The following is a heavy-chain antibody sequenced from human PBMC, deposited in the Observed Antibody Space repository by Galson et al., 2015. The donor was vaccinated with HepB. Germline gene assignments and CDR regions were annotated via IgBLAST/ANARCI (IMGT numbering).Heavy chain of an antibody. V-gene: IGHV3-48*02. CDR2: ISRTSSTI. CDR1: GFTFSSYN. Sequence: ALRLSCAAAGFTFSSYNMNWVRQAPGKGLEWVSYISRTSSTIYYADSVKGRFTISRDNAKNSLYLQMNSLRDEDTAVYYCAREVPTPTDYYDSSGYADYWGQGTLVTVSS. D-gene: IGHD3-22*01. J-gene: IGHJ4*02. CDR3: AREVPTPTDYYDSSGYADY.